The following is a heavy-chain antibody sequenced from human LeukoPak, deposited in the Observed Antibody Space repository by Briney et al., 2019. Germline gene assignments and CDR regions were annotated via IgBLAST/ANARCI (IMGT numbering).Heavy chain of an antibody. CDR1: GGSISSYY. V-gene: IGHV4-4*07. J-gene: IGHJ3*02. CDR2: IYTSGST. Sequence: PSETLSLTCTVSGGSISSYYWSWIRQPAGKGLEWIGRIYTSGSTNYNPSLKSRVTMSVDTSKNQFSLKLSSVTAADTAVYYCAREGYYDFWSGYSPYAFDIWGQGTMVTVSS. D-gene: IGHD3-3*01. CDR3: AREGYYDFWSGYSPYAFDI.